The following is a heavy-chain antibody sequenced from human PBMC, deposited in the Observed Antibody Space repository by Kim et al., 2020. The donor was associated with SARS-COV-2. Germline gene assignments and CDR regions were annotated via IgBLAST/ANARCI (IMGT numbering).Heavy chain of an antibody. V-gene: IGHV4-4*02. Sequence: LKSRVTISVDKSKNQFSLKLSSVTAADTAVYYCAREGGRVGAIDGGPFDYWGQGTLVTVSS. CDR3: AREGGRVGAIDGGPFDY. D-gene: IGHD1-26*01. J-gene: IGHJ4*02.